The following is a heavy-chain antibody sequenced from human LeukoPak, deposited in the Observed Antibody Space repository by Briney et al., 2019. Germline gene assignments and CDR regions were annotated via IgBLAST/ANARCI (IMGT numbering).Heavy chain of an antibody. CDR3: ARTRPGYSSSWYDY. V-gene: IGHV2-70*11. CDR2: IDWDDDK. D-gene: IGHD6-13*01. Sequence: SGPTLVNPTQTLTLTCTFSGFSLSTSGMCVSWIRQPPGTALEWLARIDWDDDKYYSTSLKTRLTISKDTSKNQVVLTMTNMDPVDTATYYCARTRPGYSSSWYDYWGQGTLVTVSS. CDR1: GFSLSTSGMC. J-gene: IGHJ4*02.